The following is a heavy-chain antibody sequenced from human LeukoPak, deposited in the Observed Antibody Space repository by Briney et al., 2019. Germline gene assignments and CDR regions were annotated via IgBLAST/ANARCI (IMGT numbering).Heavy chain of an antibody. CDR2: IIPILGIA. CDR1: GGTFSSYA. V-gene: IGHV1-69*04. Sequence: SVKVSCKASGGTFSSYAISWVRQAPGQGLEWMGRIIPILGIANYAQKFQGRVTITADKSTSTAYMELSSLRSEDTAVYYCARDLSGYDLNWFDPWGQGTLVTVSS. D-gene: IGHD5-12*01. CDR3: ARDLSGYDLNWFDP. J-gene: IGHJ5*02.